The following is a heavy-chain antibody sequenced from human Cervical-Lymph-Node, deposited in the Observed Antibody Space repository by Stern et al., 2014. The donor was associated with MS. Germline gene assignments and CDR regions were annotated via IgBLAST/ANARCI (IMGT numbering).Heavy chain of an antibody. V-gene: IGHV2-70*04. CDR2: TDWDDDQ. Sequence: QITLKESGPALVKPTQTLTMTCTFSGFSLSTSGMRVSWIRQPPGKALESLAPTDWDDDQIYRPSLKTMLTSSKDTSKNQVFLTMTNMDPVDTATYYCARSPPYYEFWNDYYYFDYWGQGTLVAVSS. D-gene: IGHD3-3*01. CDR1: GFSLSTSGMR. J-gene: IGHJ4*02. CDR3: ARSPPYYEFWNDYYYFDY.